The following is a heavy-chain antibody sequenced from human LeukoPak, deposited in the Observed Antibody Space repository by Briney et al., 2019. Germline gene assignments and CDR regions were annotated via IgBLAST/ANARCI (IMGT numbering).Heavy chain of an antibody. CDR1: GFTFSSYA. Sequence: GGSLRLSCAASGFTFSSYAMSWVRQALGKGLEWVSAISGSGGSTYYADSVKGRFTISRDNSKNTLYLQMNSLRAEDTAVYYCAKDQRGEMSNTTSPGEDYWGQGTLVTVSS. CDR3: AKDQRGEMSNTTSPGEDY. D-gene: IGHD3-10*01. J-gene: IGHJ4*02. CDR2: ISGSGGST. V-gene: IGHV3-23*01.